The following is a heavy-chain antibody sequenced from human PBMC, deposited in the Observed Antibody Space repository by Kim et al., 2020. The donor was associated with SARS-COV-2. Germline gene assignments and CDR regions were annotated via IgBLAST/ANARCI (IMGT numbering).Heavy chain of an antibody. CDR3: TTDVEAFDY. CDR2: GTT. J-gene: IGHJ4*02. D-gene: IGHD2-21*01. V-gene: IGHV3-15*01. Sequence: GTTDYAEPGKGSSTTSRDKSNNTLYLQMNSLKTEDTAVYYCTTDVEAFDYWGQGTLVTVSS.